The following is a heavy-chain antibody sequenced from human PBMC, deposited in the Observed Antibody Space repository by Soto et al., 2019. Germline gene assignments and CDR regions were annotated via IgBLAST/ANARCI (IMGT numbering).Heavy chain of an antibody. V-gene: IGHV4-59*08. CDR1: GGSSSSYD. Sequence: SETQSLTSTVAGGSSSSYDGSWIRQPPGKGLEWIGYIYYSGSTNYNPSLKSRVTISVDTSKNQFSLKLSSVTAADTAVYYCASWGGIASPAYDGSLAPYDYWGQGTLVTVSS. J-gene: IGHJ4*02. CDR3: ASWGGIASPAYDGSLAPYDY. CDR2: IYYSGST. D-gene: IGHD6-13*01.